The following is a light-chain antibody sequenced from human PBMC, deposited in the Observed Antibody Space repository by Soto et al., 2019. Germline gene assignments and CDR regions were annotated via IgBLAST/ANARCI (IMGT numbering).Light chain of an antibody. CDR1: QSVLYSPNNQNY. V-gene: IGKV4-1*01. J-gene: IGKJ2*01. CDR2: WAS. Sequence: VMTQSPDSLTVSLGERATINCKSSQSVLYSPNNQNYLXXXXXXPGQPPNLLIYWASTRESGVPDRFSGSGSGTDFTLPINNVQAEDVAVYYCQQYFSTPMYTFGQGTKLEIK. CDR3: QQYFSTPMYT.